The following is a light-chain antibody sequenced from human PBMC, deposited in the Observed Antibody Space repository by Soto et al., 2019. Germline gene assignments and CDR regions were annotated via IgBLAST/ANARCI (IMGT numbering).Light chain of an antibody. J-gene: IGKJ1*01. V-gene: IGKV1-39*02. CDR1: QSISNH. CDR2: HAS. Sequence: DIQMTQSPSSLSASVEDRVIITCRASQSISNHLNWYQQKPGKAPKLLIYHASNLQSGVPSRFSGSGSGTEFTLTISSLQPDDFAVYYCQLYGTSPKTFGQGTKVDIK. CDR3: QLYGTSPKT.